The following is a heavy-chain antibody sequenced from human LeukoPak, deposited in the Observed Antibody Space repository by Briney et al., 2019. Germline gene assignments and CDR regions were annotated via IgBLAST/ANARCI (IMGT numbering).Heavy chain of an antibody. CDR3: AKDRVPDGVWSFDY. D-gene: IGHD2-8*02. CDR1: GFTFSTYT. Sequence: PGGSLRLSCAASGFTFSTYTMNWVRKAPGEGLQWVSGVGQDGRSTHYADSVKGRFTISRDNSKNTLYLQMSSLRAEDTAVYYCAKDRVPDGVWSFDYWGQGSLVIVSS. V-gene: IGHV3-23*01. J-gene: IGHJ4*02. CDR2: VGQDGRST.